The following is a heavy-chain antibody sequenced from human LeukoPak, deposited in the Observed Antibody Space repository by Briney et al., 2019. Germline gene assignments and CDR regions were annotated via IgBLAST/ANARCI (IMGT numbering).Heavy chain of an antibody. CDR1: GGSFSGYY. CDR2: INHSGST. CDR3: ARDNWNYGSSMDV. J-gene: IGHJ6*02. V-gene: IGHV4-34*01. D-gene: IGHD1-7*01. Sequence: PSETLFLTCAVYGGSFSGYYWSWIRQPPGKGLEWIGEINHSGSTNYNPSLKSRVTISVDTSKNQFSLKLSSVTAADTAVYHCARDNWNYGSSMDVWGQGTTVTVSS.